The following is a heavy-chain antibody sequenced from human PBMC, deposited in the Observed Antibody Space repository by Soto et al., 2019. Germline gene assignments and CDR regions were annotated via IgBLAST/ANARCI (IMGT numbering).Heavy chain of an antibody. CDR1: GGSISSSDNY. J-gene: IGHJ4*02. Sequence: SETLSLTCAVSGGSISSSDNYWGWIRQPPGKGLEWIGEINHSGSTNYNPSLKSRVTISVDTSKNQFSLKLSSVTAADTAVYYCARLLRLVRYYWGKGTLVTVSS. D-gene: IGHD6-19*01. V-gene: IGHV4-39*07. CDR3: ARLLRLVRYY. CDR2: INHSGST.